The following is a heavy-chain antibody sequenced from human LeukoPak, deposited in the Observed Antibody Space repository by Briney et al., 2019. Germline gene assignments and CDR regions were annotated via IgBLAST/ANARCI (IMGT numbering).Heavy chain of an antibody. D-gene: IGHD3-9*01. V-gene: IGHV4-28*05. CDR2: IYFSGRI. Sequence: PSDTLSLTCTVSGYSIRYSHWWGWIRQPPGKGLEWIGYIYFSGRISYNPSLRGRVSMSTDTSKNQFSLNLTSVTALDTAVYYCATIAVLRYFDWLLYFDYWGQGTLVTVSS. CDR1: GYSIRYSHW. J-gene: IGHJ4*02. CDR3: ATIAVLRYFDWLLYFDY.